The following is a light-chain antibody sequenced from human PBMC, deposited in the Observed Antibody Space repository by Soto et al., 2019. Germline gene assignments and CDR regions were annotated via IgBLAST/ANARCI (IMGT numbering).Light chain of an antibody. Sequence: IQTTQSPSSLSASVGDRVTITCRASQSISSYLNWYQQKPGKVPKLLIYAASSLQSGVPSRFSGSGSGTDFTLTISSLQPEDFATYYCQQSYNTPRTFGQGTKVDIK. J-gene: IGKJ1*01. V-gene: IGKV1-39*01. CDR2: AAS. CDR1: QSISSY. CDR3: QQSYNTPRT.